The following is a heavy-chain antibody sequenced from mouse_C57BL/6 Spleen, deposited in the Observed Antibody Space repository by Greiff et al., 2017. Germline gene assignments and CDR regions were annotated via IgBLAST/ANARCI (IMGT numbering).Heavy chain of an antibody. CDR3: ARWGDYYAMDY. Sequence: QVQLQQPGAELVRPGSSVKLSCKASGYTFTSYWMHWVKQRPIQGLEWIGNIDPSDSDTHYNQKFKDKATLTVDKSSSTAYMQLSSLTSEDSAVYYCARWGDYYAMDYWGQGTSVTVSS. V-gene: IGHV1-52*01. CDR2: IDPSDSDT. J-gene: IGHJ4*01. CDR1: GYTFTSYW.